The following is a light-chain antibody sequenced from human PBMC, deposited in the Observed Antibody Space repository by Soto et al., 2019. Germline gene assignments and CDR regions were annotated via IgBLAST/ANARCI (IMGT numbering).Light chain of an antibody. CDR1: SSNIGNNY. J-gene: IGLJ3*02. CDR2: DDN. CDR3: ATWDSSLSAWV. Sequence: QSVLTQPPSVSAAPEQKVTISCSGSSSNIGNNYVSWYQQLPGTAPKLLIYDDNERPSGIPDRFSGSKSGTSATLGITGLQTGDEADYYCATWDSSLSAWVFGGGTKLTVL. V-gene: IGLV1-51*01.